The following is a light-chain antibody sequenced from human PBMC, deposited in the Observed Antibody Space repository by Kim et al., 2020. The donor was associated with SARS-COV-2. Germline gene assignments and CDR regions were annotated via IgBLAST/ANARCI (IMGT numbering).Light chain of an antibody. V-gene: IGLV1-40*01. Sequence: VTISCTGSSSNIGTGYDVHWYQQLPGTAPKLLIYGNNNRPSGVPDRFSGSKSGTSASLAITELQAEDEADYYCQSYDSSPSVLYVFGTGTKVTVL. J-gene: IGLJ1*01. CDR2: GNN. CDR3: QSYDSSPSVLYV. CDR1: SSNIGTGYD.